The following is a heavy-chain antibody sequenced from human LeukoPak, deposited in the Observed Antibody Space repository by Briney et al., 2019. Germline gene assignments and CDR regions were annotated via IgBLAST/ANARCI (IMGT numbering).Heavy chain of an antibody. CDR3: ARSHIVVAENHGMDV. Sequence: PGGPLRLSCAASGFTVNSNYMSWVRQAPGKGLEWVSVIYSGGGTSYADSVKGRFTISRDNSKNTLYLQMNSLRAEDTAVYYCARSHIVVAENHGMDVWGQGTTVTVSS. V-gene: IGHV3-53*01. J-gene: IGHJ6*02. CDR1: GFTVNSNY. CDR2: IYSGGGT. D-gene: IGHD2-21*01.